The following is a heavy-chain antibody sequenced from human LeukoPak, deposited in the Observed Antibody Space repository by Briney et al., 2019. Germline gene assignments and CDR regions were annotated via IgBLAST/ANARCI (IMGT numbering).Heavy chain of an antibody. CDR2: IYYSGST. V-gene: IGHV4-39*07. CDR3: ARSRHGITIFGVVIMKWFDP. D-gene: IGHD3-3*01. J-gene: IGHJ5*02. Sequence: SETLSLTCTVSGGSISCSSYYWGWIRQPPGKGLEWIGSIYYSGSTYYNPSLKSRVTISLDTSKTQFSLRLSSVTAADTAVYYCARSRHGITIFGVVIMKWFDPWGQGTLVTVSS. CDR1: GGSISCSSYY.